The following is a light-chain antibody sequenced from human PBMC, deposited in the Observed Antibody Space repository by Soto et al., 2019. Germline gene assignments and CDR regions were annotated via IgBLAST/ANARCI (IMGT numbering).Light chain of an antibody. CDR2: DVS. CDR3: SSYTSSSTLFYG. CDR1: SSDVGGYNY. V-gene: IGLV2-14*01. J-gene: IGLJ1*01. Sequence: QSALTQPASVSGSPGQSITISCTGTSSDVGGYNYVSWYQQHPGKAPKLMIYDVSNRPSGVSNRFSGSKSGNTASLTISGLQAEDEADYYCSSYTSSSTLFYGFGTGTKLTVL.